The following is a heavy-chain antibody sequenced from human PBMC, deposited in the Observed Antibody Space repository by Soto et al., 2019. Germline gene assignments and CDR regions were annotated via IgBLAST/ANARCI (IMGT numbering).Heavy chain of an antibody. CDR2: IDPNSGAT. V-gene: IGHV1-2*04. J-gene: IGHJ1*01. D-gene: IGHD1-1*01. CDR1: GYTFTGYY. Sequence: ASVQVSCKAFGYTFTGYYIHWVRQAPGQGLEWMAYIDPNSGATKYAQKFQGLVNLTRDTSIRTAYMELTSLRSDDTAGYYCARGGGTIFDPLQWGRGTLVTVSS. CDR3: ARGGGTIFDPLQ.